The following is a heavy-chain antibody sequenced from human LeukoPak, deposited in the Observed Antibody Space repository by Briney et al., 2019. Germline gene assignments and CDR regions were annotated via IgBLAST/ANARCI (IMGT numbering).Heavy chain of an antibody. Sequence: PSQTLSLTCTVSGGSISSGDYYWSWIRQPPGNGLEGGGDICYSGSTYYNPSLKSRVTISVDTSKNQFSLKLSSVTAAETAVYYCASAVSLMDAWSLQYWGEGTLLTVSS. CDR2: ICYSGST. J-gene: IGHJ4*02. CDR1: GGSISSGDYY. CDR3: ASAVSLMDAWSLQY. D-gene: IGHD3-16*01. V-gene: IGHV4-30-4*01.